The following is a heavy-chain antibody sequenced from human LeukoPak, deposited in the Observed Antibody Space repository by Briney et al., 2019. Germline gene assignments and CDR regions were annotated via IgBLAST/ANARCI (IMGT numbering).Heavy chain of an antibody. Sequence: GGSLRLSCVASGFTFSSYTLHWVRQAPGKGLEFLSSINGNGDSTYHADSIKGRFTISRDNSRSTLYLQMRSLRPEDTAVYYCVKSGYSTSSDVDYWGQGTLVTVSS. D-gene: IGHD6-6*01. CDR3: VKSGYSTSSDVDY. J-gene: IGHJ4*02. V-gene: IGHV3-64D*09. CDR2: INGNGDST. CDR1: GFTFSSYT.